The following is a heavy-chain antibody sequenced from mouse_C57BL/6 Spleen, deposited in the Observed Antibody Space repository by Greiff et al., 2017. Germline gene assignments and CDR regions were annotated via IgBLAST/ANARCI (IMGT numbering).Heavy chain of an antibody. Sequence: DVHLVESGGGLVKPGGSLKLSCAASGFTFSSYAMSWVRQTPEKRLEWVATISDGGSYTYYPDNVKGRFTISRDNAKNNLYLQMSHLKSEDTAMYYCARDGYDYDSSFAYWGQGTLVTVSA. CDR2: ISDGGSYT. D-gene: IGHD2-4*01. CDR1: GFTFSSYA. J-gene: IGHJ3*01. V-gene: IGHV5-4*01. CDR3: ARDGYDYDSSFAY.